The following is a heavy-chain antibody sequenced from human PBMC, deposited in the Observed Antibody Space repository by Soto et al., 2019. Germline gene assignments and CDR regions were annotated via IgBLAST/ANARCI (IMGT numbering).Heavy chain of an antibody. V-gene: IGHV4-31*03. CDR3: ARDEADGYKFDY. CDR2: VYYTGST. Sequence: QVQLQESGPGLVKPSQTLSLTCTVSGGSISSAAYYWSWIRQHPGKGLECIGYVYYTGSTYYNPSLKSRVSISVDTSKNQFSLKLRSVTVADTAVYYCARDEADGYKFDYWGQGTLVTVSS. D-gene: IGHD2-21*01. J-gene: IGHJ4*02. CDR1: GGSISSAAYY.